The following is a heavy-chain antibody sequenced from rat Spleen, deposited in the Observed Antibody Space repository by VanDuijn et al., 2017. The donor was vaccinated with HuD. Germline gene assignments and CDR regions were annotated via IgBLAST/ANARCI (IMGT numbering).Heavy chain of an antibody. Sequence: EVQLQESGPGLVKPSQSLSLTCSVTFYSITSSYRWSWIRKFPGNKLEWMGYINNEGTTNYNPSLKSRISITRDTSKNQFFLQVNSVTTEDTATYYCARDNNYKAYWGQGVMVTVSS. D-gene: IGHD1-10*01. CDR2: INNEGTT. V-gene: IGHV3-3*01. CDR1: FYSITSSYR. CDR3: ARDNNYKAY. J-gene: IGHJ2*01.